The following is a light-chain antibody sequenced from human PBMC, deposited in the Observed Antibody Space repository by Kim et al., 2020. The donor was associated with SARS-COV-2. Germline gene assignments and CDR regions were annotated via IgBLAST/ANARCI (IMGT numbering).Light chain of an antibody. Sequence: SYELTQAPSVSVSPGQTASITCSGDNLGYKYVCWYQQKPGQSPVLVIYQDTKRPSGIPERFSGSNSGNTATLTISGAQAMDEADYYCQAWDRSTGVFGGGTQLTVL. V-gene: IGLV3-1*01. CDR1: NLGYKY. CDR3: QAWDRSTGV. J-gene: IGLJ2*01. CDR2: QDT.